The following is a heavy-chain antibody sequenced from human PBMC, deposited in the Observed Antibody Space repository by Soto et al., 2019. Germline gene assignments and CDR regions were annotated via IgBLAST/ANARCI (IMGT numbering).Heavy chain of an antibody. V-gene: IGHV5-51*01. Sequence: EVQLVQSGAEVKKPGESLKISCKASGYDFTSYWIGWLRQMPGKGLEWMGIIYPGDFHIRYSPAFQGQVTISADKSITTAYLQWSSLRASDTAMYYCARWAGDYVWGTYGDYWGQGTLVTVSS. D-gene: IGHD3-16*01. CDR2: IYPGDFHI. J-gene: IGHJ4*02. CDR1: GYDFTSYW. CDR3: ARWAGDYVWGTYGDY.